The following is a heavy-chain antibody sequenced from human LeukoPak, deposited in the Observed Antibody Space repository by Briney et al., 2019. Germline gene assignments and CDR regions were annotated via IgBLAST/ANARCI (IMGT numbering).Heavy chain of an antibody. CDR2: ISGSGGST. V-gene: IGHV3-23*01. J-gene: IGHJ3*01. D-gene: IGHD3-16*01. Sequence: PGGSLRLSCAASGFTFSSYAMSWVRQAPGKGLEWVSAISGSGGSTYYADSVKGRFTISRDNAKKSLYMQMNSLRAEDTAVYYCVRVGGAFDLWGQGTRVSVSS. CDR1: GFTFSSYA. CDR3: VRVGGAFDL.